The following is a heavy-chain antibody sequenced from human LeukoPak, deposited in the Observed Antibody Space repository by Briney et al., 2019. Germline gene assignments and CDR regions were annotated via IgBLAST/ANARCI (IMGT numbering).Heavy chain of an antibody. D-gene: IGHD3-16*02. V-gene: IGHV3-23*01. Sequence: PGGSLRLSCAASGFTFSSYAMSWVRQAPGKGLEWVSAISGSGGSTYYADSVKGRFTISRDNSKNTLYLQMNSLRAEDTAVYYCAKENMITFGGVIVPPDFDYWGQGTLVTVSS. CDR3: AKENMITFGGVIVPPDFDY. CDR2: ISGSGGST. CDR1: GFTFSSYA. J-gene: IGHJ4*02.